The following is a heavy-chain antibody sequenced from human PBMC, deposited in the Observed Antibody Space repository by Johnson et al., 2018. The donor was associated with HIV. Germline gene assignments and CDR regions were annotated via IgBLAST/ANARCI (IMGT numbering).Heavy chain of an antibody. J-gene: IGHJ3*02. V-gene: IGHV3-23*04. CDR3: ARGVVPDPFDI. Sequence: EVQLVESGGGLVQPGGSLRLSCAASGFTFSSYAMSWVRQAPGKGLEWVSSISGSGGTTYYADSVKGRFTISRDNAKNSLYLQMNSLRAEDTAVYYCARGVVPDPFDIWGQGTMVTVSS. CDR1: GFTFSSYA. CDR2: ISGSGGTT. D-gene: IGHD2-15*01.